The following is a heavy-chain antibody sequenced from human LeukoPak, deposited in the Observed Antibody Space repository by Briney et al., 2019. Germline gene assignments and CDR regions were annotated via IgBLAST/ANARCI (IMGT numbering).Heavy chain of an antibody. D-gene: IGHD6-13*01. CDR2: IKQDGSEK. CDR3: AKGDSSWYFPFDY. V-gene: IGHV3-7*03. J-gene: IGHJ4*02. CDR1: GFTFSSYW. Sequence: GGSLRLSCAASGFTFSSYWMSWVRQAPGKGLEWVANIKQDGSEKYYVDSVKGRFTISRDNAKNSLYLQMNSLRAEDTAVYYCAKGDSSWYFPFDYWGQGTLVTVSS.